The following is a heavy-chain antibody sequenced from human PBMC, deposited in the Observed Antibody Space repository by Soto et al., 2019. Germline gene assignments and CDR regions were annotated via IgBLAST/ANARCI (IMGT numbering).Heavy chain of an antibody. Sequence: EVQLVESGGGLVQPGGSLRLSCAASGFTFSSYWMSWVRQAPGKGLEWVANIKQDGSEKYYVDSVKGRFTISRDNAKNSLYLQMNSLRAEDTAVYYCARDMGIWFGELVGWFDPWGQGTLDTVSS. J-gene: IGHJ5*02. CDR2: IKQDGSEK. CDR1: GFTFSSYW. V-gene: IGHV3-7*01. D-gene: IGHD3-10*01. CDR3: ARDMGIWFGELVGWFDP.